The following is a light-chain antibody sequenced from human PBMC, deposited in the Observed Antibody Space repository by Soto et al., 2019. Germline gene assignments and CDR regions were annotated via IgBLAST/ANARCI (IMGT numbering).Light chain of an antibody. CDR1: QSVSSN. CDR2: GAS. J-gene: IGKJ2*01. Sequence: EIAMTQSPATLSVSPGERATLSCRASQSVSSNLAWYQQKRGQAPRLLIYGASTRATGIPARFSGSGSGTEFTLTISSLQSEDFAVYYCQQYNKWYTFGQGTKLEIK. V-gene: IGKV3-15*01. CDR3: QQYNKWYT.